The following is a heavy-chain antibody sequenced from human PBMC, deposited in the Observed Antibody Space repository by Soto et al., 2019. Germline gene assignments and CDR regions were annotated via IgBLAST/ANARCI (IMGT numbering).Heavy chain of an antibody. CDR2: IRRKANSYTT. Sequence: EVQLVESGGGLVQPGGSLRLSCAASGLIFSDYHMDWVRQAPGKGLEWVGRIRRKANSYTTEYAASVKGRFTISRDDSKSSLYLQMNRLRSEDTGVYCCAVLGGWCGGSSGMDVWGEGTRVTVSS. CDR3: AVLGGWCGGSSGMDV. V-gene: IGHV3-72*01. J-gene: IGHJ6*04. D-gene: IGHD6-19*01. CDR1: GLIFSDYH.